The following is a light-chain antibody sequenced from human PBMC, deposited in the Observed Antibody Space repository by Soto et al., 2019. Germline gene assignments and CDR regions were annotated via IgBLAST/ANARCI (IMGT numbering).Light chain of an antibody. J-gene: IGLJ7*01. CDR1: SSDVGGYNY. CDR2: EVS. CDR3: SSYAGSYRV. V-gene: IGLV2-8*01. Sequence: QSALTQPPSASGSPGQSVTISCTGTSSDVGGYNYVSWYQQHPGKAPKLMIYEVSKRPSGVPDRFSGSKSGNTASLTVSGLQAEDEADYYCSSYAGSYRVFVGGTQLTVL.